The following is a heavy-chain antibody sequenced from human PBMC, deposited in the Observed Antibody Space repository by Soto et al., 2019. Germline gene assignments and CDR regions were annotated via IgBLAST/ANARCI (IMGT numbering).Heavy chain of an antibody. CDR1: GGSISSGGYY. Sequence: PXETLALTCTVSGGSISSGGYYWSWIRQHPGKGLEWIGYIYYSGSTYYNPSLKSRVTISVDTSKNQFSLKLSSVTAADTAVYYCASRHVDTAMVGIGRFDYWGQGTLVTVSS. D-gene: IGHD5-18*01. V-gene: IGHV4-31*03. CDR2: IYYSGST. J-gene: IGHJ4*02. CDR3: ASRHVDTAMVGIGRFDY.